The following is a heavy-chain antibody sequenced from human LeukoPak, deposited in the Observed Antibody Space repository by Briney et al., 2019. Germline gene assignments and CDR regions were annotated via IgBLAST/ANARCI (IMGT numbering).Heavy chain of an antibody. CDR2: INSDGSDT. D-gene: IGHD3-16*01. V-gene: IGHV3-74*01. CDR1: GFTFSSYW. J-gene: IGHJ4*02. Sequence: PGGSLRLSRAASGFTFSSYWMHWVRQAPGKGLVWVSRINSDGSDTIYADSVKGRFTISRDNAKNTLYLQMNSLRAEDTAVYYCARGGRLYSYDYWGQGTLVTVSS. CDR3: ARGGRLYSYDY.